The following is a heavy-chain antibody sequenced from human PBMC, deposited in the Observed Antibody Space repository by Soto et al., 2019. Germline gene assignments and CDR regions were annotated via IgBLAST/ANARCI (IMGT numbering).Heavy chain of an antibody. CDR2: INHSGST. CDR1: GGSFSGYY. D-gene: IGHD6-13*01. CDR3: ARGYSSLYYYYGMDV. V-gene: IGHV4-34*01. J-gene: IGHJ6*02. Sequence: QVQLQQWGAGLLKPSETLSLTCAVYGGSFSGYYWSWIRQPPGKGLEWIGEINHSGSTNYNPSLKSRVTISVDTSKNQFSLKLSSVTAADTAAYYCARGYSSLYYYYGMDVWGQGTTVTVSS.